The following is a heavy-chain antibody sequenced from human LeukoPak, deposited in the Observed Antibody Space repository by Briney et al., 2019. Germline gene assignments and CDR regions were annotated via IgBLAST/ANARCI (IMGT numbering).Heavy chain of an antibody. CDR3: ARLPYSSSWTVTYYYYGMDV. CDR2: IYYSGST. CDR1: GGSISSYY. Sequence: SETLSLTCTVSGGSISSYYWSWIRQPPGKGLEWIGYIYYSGSTNYNLSLKSRVTISVDTSKNQFSLKLSSVTAADTAVYYCARLPYSSSWTVTYYYYGMDVWGQGTTVTVSS. V-gene: IGHV4-59*08. D-gene: IGHD6-13*01. J-gene: IGHJ6*02.